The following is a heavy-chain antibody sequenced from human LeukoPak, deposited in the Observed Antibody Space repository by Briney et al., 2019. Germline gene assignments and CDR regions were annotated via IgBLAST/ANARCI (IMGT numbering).Heavy chain of an antibody. V-gene: IGHV3-7*01. CDR1: GFTFSSYW. Sequence: GGSLTLSCTVSGFTFSSYWMTWVRQVPGKGLQWVANINQDGREKYYMDSMKGRLNISRDNTEKSVFLQLTSLRPEDTGIYFCAKGRDYGDFWGQGTLVAVSS. J-gene: IGHJ4*02. CDR3: AKGRDYGDF. CDR2: INQDGREK.